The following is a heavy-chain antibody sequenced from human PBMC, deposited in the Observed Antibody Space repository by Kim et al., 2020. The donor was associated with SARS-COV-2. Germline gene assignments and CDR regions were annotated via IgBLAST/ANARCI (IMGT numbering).Heavy chain of an antibody. Sequence: SETLSLTCTVSGGSISSSSYYWGWIRQPPGKGLEWIGSIYYSGSTYYNPSLKSRVTISVDTSKNQFSLKLSSVTSADTAVYYCARLRLKRSPIDYWGQGTLVTVSS. V-gene: IGHV4-39*01. CDR3: ARLRLKRSPIDY. D-gene: IGHD6-19*01. J-gene: IGHJ4*02. CDR1: GGSISSSSYY. CDR2: IYYSGST.